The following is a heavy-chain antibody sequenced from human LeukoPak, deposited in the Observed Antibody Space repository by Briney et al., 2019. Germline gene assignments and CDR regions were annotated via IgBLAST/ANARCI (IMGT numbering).Heavy chain of an antibody. CDR1: GFTFSSYA. J-gene: IGHJ3*02. D-gene: IGHD3-22*01. CDR2: ISYDGSNK. Sequence: GGSLRLSCAASGFTFSSYAMHWVRQAPGKGLEWVAVISYDGSNKYYADSVKGRFTISRDNSKNTLYLQMNSLRAEDTAVYYCARGSPYYYDSPDAFDIWGQGQWSPSLQ. CDR3: ARGSPYYYDSPDAFDI. V-gene: IGHV3-30*04.